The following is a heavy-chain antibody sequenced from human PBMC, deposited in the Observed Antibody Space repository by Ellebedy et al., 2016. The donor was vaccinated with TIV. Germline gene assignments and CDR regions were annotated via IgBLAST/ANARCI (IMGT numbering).Heavy chain of an antibody. CDR2: IYPGDLCT. Sequence: KVSCKGSGYIFTSYWIAWVRQMPGKGLEWMGIIYPGDLCTRYSPSFQGQVTISADKSIRTAYLQWSSLKASDTAMYYCSRSEREGRSRTGNSSSYPYWGQGTLVTVSS. CDR3: SRSEREGRSRTGNSSSYPY. CDR1: GYIFTSYW. V-gene: IGHV5-51*01. J-gene: IGHJ4*02. D-gene: IGHD2-2*03.